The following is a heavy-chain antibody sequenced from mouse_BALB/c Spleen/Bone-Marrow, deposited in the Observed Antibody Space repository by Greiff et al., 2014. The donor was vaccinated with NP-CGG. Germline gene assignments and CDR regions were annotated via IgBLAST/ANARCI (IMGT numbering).Heavy chain of an antibody. CDR2: IWADGST. Sequence: QVKLQQPGPGLVAPSQSLSISCTVSGFSLTSYGVHWVRQPPGKGLEWLGVIWADGSTNYNSALMSRLSISKDNSKSQVFLKMNSLQTDDTAMYYCARITTATGAMDYWGQGTSVTVSS. V-gene: IGHV2-9*02. CDR1: GFSLTSYG. CDR3: ARITTATGAMDY. J-gene: IGHJ4*01. D-gene: IGHD1-2*01.